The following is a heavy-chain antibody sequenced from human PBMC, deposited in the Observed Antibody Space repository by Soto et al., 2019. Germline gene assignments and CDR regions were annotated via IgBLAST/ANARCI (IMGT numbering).Heavy chain of an antibody. CDR2: ISAHNGNT. CDR3: ARGRYGDY. D-gene: IGHD1-1*01. V-gene: IGHV1-18*01. Sequence: QVHLVQSGAEVKKPGASVKVSRKGSGYGFTTYGITWVRQAPGQGLEWMAWISAHNGNTNYAQKVQGRVTVTRDTSTSTAYMELRSLRYDATAVYYCARGRYGDYWGQGALVTVSS. CDR1: GYGFTTYG. J-gene: IGHJ4*02.